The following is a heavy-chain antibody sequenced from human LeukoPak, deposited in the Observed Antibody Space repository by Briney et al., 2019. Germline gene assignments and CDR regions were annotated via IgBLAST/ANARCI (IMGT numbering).Heavy chain of an antibody. V-gene: IGHV3-48*02. Sequence: GGSLRLSCAASGFTFSSYAMSWVRQAPGKGREWVSYISSSSSTIYYADSVKGRFTIARDNAKNSLYLQMSSLRDEDTAVYYCARANGMDVWDQGTTVTVSS. CDR1: GFTFSSYA. CDR3: ARANGMDV. CDR2: ISSSSSTI. J-gene: IGHJ6*02.